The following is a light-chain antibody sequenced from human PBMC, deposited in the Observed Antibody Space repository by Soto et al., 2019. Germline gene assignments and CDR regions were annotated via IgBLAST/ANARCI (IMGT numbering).Light chain of an antibody. CDR3: QQSINWPLT. J-gene: IGKJ4*01. CDR2: AAS. V-gene: IGKV1-39*01. Sequence: DIQMTQSPSSLSASVGDRVTITCRASQSISSYLNWYQQKPGKAPKLLIYAASSLQSGVPSRFSGSGSGTDFTLTISSLQPEDFATYYCQQSINWPLTFGGGTKVDIK. CDR1: QSISSY.